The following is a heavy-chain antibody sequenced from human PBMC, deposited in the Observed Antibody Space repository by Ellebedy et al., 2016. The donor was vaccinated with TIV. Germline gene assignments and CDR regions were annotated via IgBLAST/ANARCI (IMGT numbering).Heavy chain of an antibody. Sequence: GESLKISCKTSGYTFSSFWIGWVRQMPGKGLEWLAMIYPDDSETRYSPSFEGQVTISADKSATTVYLQWRSLRASDTAMYYCARLPNSIAPTANWFDPWGQGTLVTVSS. CDR3: ARLPNSIAPTANWFDP. V-gene: IGHV5-51*01. J-gene: IGHJ5*02. CDR1: GYTFSSFW. CDR2: IYPDDSET. D-gene: IGHD2-21*02.